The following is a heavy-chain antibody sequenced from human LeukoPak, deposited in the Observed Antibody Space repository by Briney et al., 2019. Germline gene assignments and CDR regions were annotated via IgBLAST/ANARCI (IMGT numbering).Heavy chain of an antibody. CDR3: ARDRRAQLRYFDFDP. V-gene: IGHV4-61*02. Sequence: PSETLSLTCTVSGGSISSSSYYWGWIRQPAGKGLEWIGRIYTSGSTNYNPSLKSRVTISVDTSKNQFSLKLSSVTAADTAVYYCARDRRAQLRYFDFDPWGQGTLVTVSS. D-gene: IGHD3-9*01. J-gene: IGHJ5*02. CDR2: IYTSGST. CDR1: GGSISSSSYY.